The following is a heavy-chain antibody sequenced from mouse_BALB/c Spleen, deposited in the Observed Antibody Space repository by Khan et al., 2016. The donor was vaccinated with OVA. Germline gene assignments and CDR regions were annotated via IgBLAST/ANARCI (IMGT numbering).Heavy chain of an antibody. CDR2: INPHIGET. J-gene: IGHJ2*01. V-gene: IGHV1-20*02. Sequence: VQLKQSGPELVKPGASVKISCKASGYSFTGYFMNWVMQSHGKSLEWIGRINPHIGETFYNQKFKGKATLTVDEPYNTVHMELRSLESEDSAVYYCARKNGSDFDYWGQGTTLTVSS. D-gene: IGHD1-1*01. CDR3: ARKNGSDFDY. CDR1: GYSFTGYF.